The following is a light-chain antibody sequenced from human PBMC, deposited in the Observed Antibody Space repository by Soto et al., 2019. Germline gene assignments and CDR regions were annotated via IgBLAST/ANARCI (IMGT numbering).Light chain of an antibody. J-gene: IGKJ1*01. CDR1: RVVSSN. V-gene: IGKV3-15*01. Sequence: EIPVNKSPSTLAPSPGSLGATSFGGRRVVSSNLAWYQQKPGQAPRLLIYAASARATGIPDRFSGSGSGTDFTLTISSLQSEDFAVYYCQQYSNWPTFGQGTKVDIK. CDR2: AAS. CDR3: QQYSNWPT.